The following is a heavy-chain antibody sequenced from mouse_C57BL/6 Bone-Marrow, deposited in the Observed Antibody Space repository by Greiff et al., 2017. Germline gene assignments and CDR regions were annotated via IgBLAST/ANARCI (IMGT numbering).Heavy chain of an antibody. V-gene: IGHV1-64*01. D-gene: IGHD1-1*01. CDR3: ARGLYYGSTGFDY. CDR2: IHPNSGST. J-gene: IGHJ2*01. CDR1: GYTFTSYW. Sequence: QVQLQQPGAELVKPGASVKLSCKASGYTFTSYWMHWVKQRPGQGLEWIGMIHPNSGSTNYNEKFKRKATLTVDKSSSTAYMQLSSLTSEDSAVYYCARGLYYGSTGFDYWGQGTTLTVSS.